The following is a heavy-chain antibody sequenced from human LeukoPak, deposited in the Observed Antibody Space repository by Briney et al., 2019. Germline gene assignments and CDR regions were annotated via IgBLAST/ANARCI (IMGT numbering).Heavy chain of an antibody. CDR3: ARYPIPRNNILATITFDY. CDR1: GYSFTSYW. D-gene: IGHD5-12*01. V-gene: IGHV5-51*01. Sequence: GESLKISCKGSGYSFTSYWSGWVRQMPGKGLEWMGIIYPGDSDTRYSPSFQGQVTISADKSISTAYLQWSSLKASDTAMYYCARYPIPRNNILATITFDYWGQGTLVTVSS. CDR2: IYPGDSDT. J-gene: IGHJ4*02.